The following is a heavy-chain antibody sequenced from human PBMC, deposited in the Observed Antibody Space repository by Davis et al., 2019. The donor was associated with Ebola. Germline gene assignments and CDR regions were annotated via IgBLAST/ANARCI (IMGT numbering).Heavy chain of an antibody. Sequence: GESLKISCAASGFSISNSYMSWVRQAPGKGLEWVSVIYSDGATEYPDSVKGRFTISRDNSKNTVYLQMNSLRAEDTADYYCARGRNDYGDYPFWGQGTMVTVSS. CDR2: IYSDGAT. V-gene: IGHV3-53*01. CDR1: GFSISNSY. D-gene: IGHD4-17*01. CDR3: ARGRNDYGDYPF. J-gene: IGHJ3*01.